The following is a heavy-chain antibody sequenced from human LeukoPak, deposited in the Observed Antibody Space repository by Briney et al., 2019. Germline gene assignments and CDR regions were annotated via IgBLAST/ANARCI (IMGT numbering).Heavy chain of an antibody. CDR1: GFTVSSNY. CDR3: AREPSGTYWLDY. Sequence: GGSLRLSCAASGFTVSSNYMGWVRQPPGKGLEWVSVIYSAGSTYYADSVKGRFTISRDNSKNTLYLQMNSLRAEDTAVYYCAREPSGTYWLDYWGQGTLVTVSS. V-gene: IGHV3-66*02. CDR2: IYSAGST. D-gene: IGHD1-26*01. J-gene: IGHJ4*02.